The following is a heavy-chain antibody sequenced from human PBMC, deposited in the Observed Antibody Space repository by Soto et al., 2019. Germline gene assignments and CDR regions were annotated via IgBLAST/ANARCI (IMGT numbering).Heavy chain of an antibody. J-gene: IGHJ2*01. D-gene: IGHD5-18*01. Sequence: GASVKVSCKASGYTFTSYDINWVRQATGQGLEWMGWMNPNSGNTGYAQKLQGRVTMTTDTSTSTAYMELRSLRSDDAAVYYCARDLGNTAMVFGPGARWYFDLWGRGTLVTVSS. CDR3: ARDLGNTAMVFGPGARWYFDL. CDR2: MNPNSGNT. V-gene: IGHV1-8*01. CDR1: GYTFTSYD.